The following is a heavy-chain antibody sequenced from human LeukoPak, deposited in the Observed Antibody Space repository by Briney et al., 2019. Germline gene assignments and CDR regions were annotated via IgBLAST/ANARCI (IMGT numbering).Heavy chain of an antibody. Sequence: SETLSLTCAVSGGSIISSSYNWGWIRQPPGKGLEWIGTIYHSGTTYYNPSLESRVTISVDTSKNQFFLKLSSVTAADTAVYYCARLPTGYPNWFDPWGQGSLVTVSS. CDR3: ARLPTGYPNWFDP. CDR1: GGSIISSSYN. CDR2: IYHSGTT. D-gene: IGHD3-9*01. V-gene: IGHV4-39*01. J-gene: IGHJ5*02.